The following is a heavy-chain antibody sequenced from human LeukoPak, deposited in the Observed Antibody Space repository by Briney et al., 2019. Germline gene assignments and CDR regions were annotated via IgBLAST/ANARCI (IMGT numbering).Heavy chain of an antibody. CDR1: GYSFTSYW. J-gene: IGHJ4*02. CDR2: IYPGDSDT. Sequence: GESLKISCKGSGYSFTSYWIGWVRQMPGKGLEWMGIIYPGDSDTRYSPSFQGQVTISADKSISTAYLQWSSLTASDTAMYYCSRQYQLLQSSYYFDHWGQGTLVTVSS. CDR3: SRQYQLLQSSYYFDH. V-gene: IGHV5-51*01. D-gene: IGHD2-2*01.